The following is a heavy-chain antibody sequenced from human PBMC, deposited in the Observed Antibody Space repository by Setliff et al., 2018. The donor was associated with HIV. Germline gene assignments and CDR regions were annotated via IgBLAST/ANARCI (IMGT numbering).Heavy chain of an antibody. CDR1: GVSTSIHY. J-gene: IGHJ6*03. D-gene: IGHD6-13*01. V-gene: IGHV4-4*07. Sequence: SETMSLTCTVSGVSTSIHYWVWIRQPAGRGLEWIGRIHTSDTTRYNPSLQSRVAMSVDTSKNQFSLKLTSVSAADTAVYYCARGLAAAGMLMDVWGKGTTVTVSS. CDR3: ARGLAAAGMLMDV. CDR2: IHTSDTT.